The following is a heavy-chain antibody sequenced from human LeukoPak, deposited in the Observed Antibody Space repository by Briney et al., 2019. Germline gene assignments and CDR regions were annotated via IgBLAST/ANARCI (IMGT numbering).Heavy chain of an antibody. Sequence: GGSLRLSCAASGFIFDDYAMHWVRQAPGKGLEWVSLITWNGGSTYYADSVKGQFTISRDNSKNSLYLQMNSLRAEDTALYYCAKDGKNYFDYWGQGTLVTVSS. CDR3: AKDGKNYFDY. CDR2: ITWNGGST. J-gene: IGHJ4*02. CDR1: GFIFDDYA. V-gene: IGHV3-43D*03.